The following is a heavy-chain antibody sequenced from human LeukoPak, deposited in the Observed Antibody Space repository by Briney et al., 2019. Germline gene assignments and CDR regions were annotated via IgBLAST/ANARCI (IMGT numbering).Heavy chain of an antibody. CDR1: GGSMSVSDYY. Sequence: KASETLSLTCTLSGGSMSVSDYYWGWIRQPPGKGLEWIGAIYYSGSTYYNPSLKSRVTMSVDTSKNQFSLKLNSVTAADTAVYYCSRQAALIAPDSWGQGTLVIVSS. CDR2: IYYSGST. CDR3: SRQAALIAPDS. V-gene: IGHV4-39*01. J-gene: IGHJ4*02. D-gene: IGHD3-16*02.